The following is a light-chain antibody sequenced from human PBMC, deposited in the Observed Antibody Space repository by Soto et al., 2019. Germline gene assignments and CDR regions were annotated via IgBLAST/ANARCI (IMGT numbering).Light chain of an antibody. V-gene: IGKV1-5*03. CDR3: QQYNSYSQT. Sequence: DIQMTQSPSTLSASVGDRVSITCRASQSISSWLAWYQQTPGKAPKLLIYKASSLESGAPSRFSASGSGTEFTLTISSLQPDDFATYYRQQYNSYSQTFGQGTKVDIK. CDR2: KAS. CDR1: QSISSW. J-gene: IGKJ1*01.